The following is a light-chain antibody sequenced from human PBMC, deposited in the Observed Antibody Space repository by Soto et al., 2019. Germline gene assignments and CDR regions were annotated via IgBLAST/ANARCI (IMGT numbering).Light chain of an antibody. J-gene: IGKJ5*01. CDR1: QSVSSSY. V-gene: IGKV3-15*01. Sequence: EIALTQSPVPLSLSPGERATLSCRASQSVSSSYLAWYQQKPGQAPRLHIYGASTRATGIPVRFSGSGFGTEFTLTISSLQSEDFAVYYCQQYKNWPLFGQGTRLEIK. CDR3: QQYKNWPL. CDR2: GAS.